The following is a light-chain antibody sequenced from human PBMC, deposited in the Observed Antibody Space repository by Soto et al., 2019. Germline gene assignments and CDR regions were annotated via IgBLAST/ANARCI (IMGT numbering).Light chain of an antibody. J-gene: IGKJ4*01. CDR2: KTS. V-gene: IGKV1-5*03. Sequence: DIQMTQSPSTLSASVGDRVTITCRASQSINNYLAWHQQKPGKAPKVLIYKTSTLESGVPSRFSGSGSGTEFTLTIISLQPDDFATYYCQQYSSYPLTFGGGTKVEIK. CDR3: QQYSSYPLT. CDR1: QSINNY.